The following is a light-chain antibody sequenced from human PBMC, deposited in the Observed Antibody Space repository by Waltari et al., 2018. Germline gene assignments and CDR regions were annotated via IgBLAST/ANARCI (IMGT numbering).Light chain of an antibody. CDR3: QQYFRAPYT. CDR2: WAS. J-gene: IGKJ2*01. V-gene: IGKV4-1*01. CDR1: QSVLHSSNNKNY. Sequence: DIVMTQSPDSLAVSLGGRAHINSQSSQSVLHSSNNKNYLAWYQPKPRQPPKLLIDWASTRDSGVPDRFSGSGSGTDFTLTISSLQAEDVAVYYCQQYFRAPYTFGQGTKLEIK.